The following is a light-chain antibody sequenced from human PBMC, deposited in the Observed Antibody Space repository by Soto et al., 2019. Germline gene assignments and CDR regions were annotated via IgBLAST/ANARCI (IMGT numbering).Light chain of an antibody. Sequence: DIQMTQSPSSLSASVGDRVTITCRASQSISSYLNWYQQKPGKAPKLLIYAASSLQSGVPSRFSGSGSGTDFTLTICSLQPEDFATYHCQQSYSTPPGLTFGGGTKVEIK. J-gene: IGKJ4*01. CDR3: QQSYSTPPGLT. V-gene: IGKV1-39*01. CDR2: AAS. CDR1: QSISSY.